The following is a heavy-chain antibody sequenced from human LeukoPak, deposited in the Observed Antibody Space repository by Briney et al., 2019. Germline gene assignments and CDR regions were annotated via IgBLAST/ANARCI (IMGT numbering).Heavy chain of an antibody. V-gene: IGHV1-2*02. CDR2: INPHSGGT. J-gene: IGHJ4*02. CDR1: GFTFTEYY. D-gene: IGHD3-22*01. CDR3: ARIYYSDTNGYGAYFDS. Sequence: ASVKVSCKASGFTFTEYYIHWVRQAPGQGLEWMGWINPHSGGTNSAEKFQDRFTMTRDTSVSTVYMELGRLRHDDTAIYYCARIYYSDTNGYGAYFDSWGQGTLLTVSS.